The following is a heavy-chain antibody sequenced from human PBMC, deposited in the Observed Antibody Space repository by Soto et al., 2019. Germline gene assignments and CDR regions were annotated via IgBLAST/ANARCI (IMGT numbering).Heavy chain of an antibody. Sequence: GGSLRHYCSASGLTFSSYAMSWVRQAPGKGLEWVSAISGSGGSTYYADSVKGRFTISRDNSKNTLYLQMNSLRAEDTAVYYCAKKPTVTTPKAPWGQGTLVTVSS. J-gene: IGHJ5*02. CDR3: AKKPTVTTPKAP. V-gene: IGHV3-23*01. CDR1: GLTFSSYA. CDR2: ISGSGGST. D-gene: IGHD4-4*01.